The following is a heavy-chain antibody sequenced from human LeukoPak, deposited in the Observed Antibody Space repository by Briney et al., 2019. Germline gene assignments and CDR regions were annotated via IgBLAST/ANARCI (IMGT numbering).Heavy chain of an antibody. CDR2: IIPIFGTA. V-gene: IGHV1-69*05. D-gene: IGHD5-18*01. Sequence: SVKVSCKASGGTFSSYAISWVRQAPGQGLEWMGGIIPIFGTANYAQKFQGRVTITTDESTSTAYMELSSLRSEDTAVYYCARERGYSYGSRYAFDIWGQGTMDTVSS. CDR3: ARERGYSYGSRYAFDI. J-gene: IGHJ3*02. CDR1: GGTFSSYA.